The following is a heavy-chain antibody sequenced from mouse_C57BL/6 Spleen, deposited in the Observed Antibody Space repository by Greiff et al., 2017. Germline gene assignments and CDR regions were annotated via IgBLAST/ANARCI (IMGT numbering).Heavy chain of an antibody. CDR3: ESGGYFDY. CDR2: IYPGDGDT. V-gene: IGHV1-82*01. Sequence: QVQLQQSGPELVKPGASVKISCKASGYAFSSSWMNWVKQRPGKGLEWIGRIYPGDGDTNYNGKFKGKATLTADKSSSTAYMQLSSLTSEDSAVYLWESGGYFDYWGQGTTLTVSS. J-gene: IGHJ2*01. CDR1: GYAFSSSW.